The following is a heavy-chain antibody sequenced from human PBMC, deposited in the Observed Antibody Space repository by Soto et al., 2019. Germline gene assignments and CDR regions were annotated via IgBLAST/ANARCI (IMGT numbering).Heavy chain of an antibody. D-gene: IGHD6-19*01. CDR2: INAGNGNT. Sequence: QVQLVQSGAEVKKPGASVKVSCKASGYTFTSYAMHWVRQAPGQRLEWMGWINAGNGNTKYSQKFQGRVTITRDTSASTAYMELSSLRSEDTAVYYCARDGMPVAGHFDYWGQGTLVTVSS. J-gene: IGHJ4*02. V-gene: IGHV1-3*01. CDR1: GYTFTSYA. CDR3: ARDGMPVAGHFDY.